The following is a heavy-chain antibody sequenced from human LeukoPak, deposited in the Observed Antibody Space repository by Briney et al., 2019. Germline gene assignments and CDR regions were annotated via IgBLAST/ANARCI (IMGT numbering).Heavy chain of an antibody. CDR2: TIPIFGTA. D-gene: IGHD6-6*01. CDR1: GGTFSSYA. CDR3: ARGGIAARTNYFDY. V-gene: IGHV1-69*05. J-gene: IGHJ4*02. Sequence: VASVKVSCKASGGTFSSYAISWVRQAPGQGLEWMGGTIPIFGTANYAQKFQGRVTITTDESTSTAYMELSSLRSEDTAVYYCARGGIAARTNYFDYWGQGTLVTVSS.